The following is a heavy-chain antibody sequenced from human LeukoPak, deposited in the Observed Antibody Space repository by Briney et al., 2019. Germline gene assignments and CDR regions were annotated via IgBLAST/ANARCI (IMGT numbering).Heavy chain of an antibody. CDR2: INPNSGGT. V-gene: IGHV1-2*02. Sequence: ASVKVSCKASGYTFTGSYMHWVRQAPGQGLEWMGWINPNSGGTNYAQKFQGRVTMTRDTSISTAYMELSRLRSDDTAVYYCARRSYGGNFDAFDIWGQGTMVTVSS. J-gene: IGHJ3*02. CDR3: ARRSYGGNFDAFDI. D-gene: IGHD4-23*01. CDR1: GYTFTGSY.